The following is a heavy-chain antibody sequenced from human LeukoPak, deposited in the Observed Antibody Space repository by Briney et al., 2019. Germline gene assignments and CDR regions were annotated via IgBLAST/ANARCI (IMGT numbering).Heavy chain of an antibody. J-gene: IGHJ4*02. CDR1: GLTFTNYA. CDR3: AKYYYGSGSYYRDFDY. D-gene: IGHD3-10*01. CDR2: ISDSGDIT. Sequence: GGSLRLSCAASGLTFTNYAMSWVRQAPGKGLEWVSGISDSGDITYYADSVKGRFTISRDNSKNTVYLQMNSLRAEDTAVYYCAKYYYGSGSYYRDFDYWGQGTQVTVSS. V-gene: IGHV3-23*01.